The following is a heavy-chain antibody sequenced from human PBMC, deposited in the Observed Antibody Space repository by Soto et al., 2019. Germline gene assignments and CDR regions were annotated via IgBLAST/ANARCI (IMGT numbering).Heavy chain of an antibody. Sequence: KASETLSLTCAVYGGSFSGYYWSWIRQPPGKGLEWIGEINHSGSTNYNPSLKSRVTISVDTSKNQFSLKLSSVTAADTAVYYCARGFRSFSARLFIYFDYWGQGTLVTVSS. V-gene: IGHV4-34*01. D-gene: IGHD3-22*01. CDR3: ARGFRSFSARLFIYFDY. CDR1: GGSFSGYY. CDR2: INHSGST. J-gene: IGHJ4*02.